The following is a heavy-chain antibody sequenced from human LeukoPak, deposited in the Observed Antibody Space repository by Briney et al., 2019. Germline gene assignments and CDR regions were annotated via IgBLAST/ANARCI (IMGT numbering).Heavy chain of an antibody. Sequence: PGGSLRLSCAASGFTFSSYGMHWVRQAPGKGLEWVAVISYDGSNKYYADSVKGRFTISRDNSKNTLYLQMNSLRAEDTAVYYCAKLTTVTTGDNWFDPWGQGTLVTVSS. V-gene: IGHV3-30*18. J-gene: IGHJ5*02. CDR2: ISYDGSNK. D-gene: IGHD4-11*01. CDR3: AKLTTVTTGDNWFDP. CDR1: GFTFSSYG.